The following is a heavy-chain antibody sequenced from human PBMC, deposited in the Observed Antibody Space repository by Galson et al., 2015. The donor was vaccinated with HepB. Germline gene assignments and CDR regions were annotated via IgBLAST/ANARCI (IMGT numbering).Heavy chain of an antibody. D-gene: IGHD2-2*01. V-gene: IGHV1-3*04. CDR1: GYTFTNYA. Sequence: SCKASGYTFTNYAMQWVRQAPGQRLEWMGWINTGTGDTKYSQKFQGRVTIARDTSASTAYMELSSLRSEDTAVYYCARDRSPAGYYNWFDPWGQGTLVTVSS. CDR3: ARDRSPAGYYNWFDP. CDR2: INTGTGDT. J-gene: IGHJ5*02.